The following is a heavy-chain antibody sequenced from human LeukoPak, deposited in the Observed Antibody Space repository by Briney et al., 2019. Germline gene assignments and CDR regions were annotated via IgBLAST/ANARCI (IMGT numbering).Heavy chain of an antibody. CDR3: AKGATGAVRGVIIRIFDY. V-gene: IGHV3-30*04. CDR1: GFTFSRYD. J-gene: IGHJ4*02. D-gene: IGHD3-10*02. Sequence: GGSLRLSCVASGFTFSRYDIHWVRQAPGKGLEWVAVISDDGKNKIYADSVKGRFTISRDNSKNTLYLQMNSLRAEDTAVYYCAKGATGAVRGVIIRIFDYWGQGTLVTVSS. CDR2: ISDDGKNK.